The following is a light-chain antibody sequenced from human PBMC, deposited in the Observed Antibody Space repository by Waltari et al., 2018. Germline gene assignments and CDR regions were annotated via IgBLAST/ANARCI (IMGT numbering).Light chain of an antibody. J-gene: IGKJ3*01. Sequence: EIVMTQSPATLSVSPGEGVTLSCRASRSVTNMLAWYQQKPGQAPRLHRYDASTRAAGIPARFSGSESGTEFTLTINSLQSEDFAVYFCQQYYNWPLTFGPGTKVDIK. CDR3: QQYYNWPLT. CDR1: RSVTNM. V-gene: IGKV3-15*01. CDR2: DAS.